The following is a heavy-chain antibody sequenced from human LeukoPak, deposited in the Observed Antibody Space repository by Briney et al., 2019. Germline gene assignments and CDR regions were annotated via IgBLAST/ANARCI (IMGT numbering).Heavy chain of an antibody. Sequence: GGSLRLSCAASGFAFNTYAMTWVRQAPGKGLEWVSTISGRGDTSYFPDSVKGRFSISRDNSKNTLFFQMNNLRAEDTALYYCARDPGYAIYYFDYWGQGTLVTVSS. CDR1: GFAFNTYA. D-gene: IGHD3-9*01. V-gene: IGHV3-23*01. CDR3: ARDPGYAIYYFDY. J-gene: IGHJ4*02. CDR2: ISGRGDTS.